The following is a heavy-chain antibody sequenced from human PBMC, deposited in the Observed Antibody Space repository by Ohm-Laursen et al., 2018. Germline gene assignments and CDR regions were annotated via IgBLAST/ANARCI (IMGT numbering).Heavy chain of an antibody. D-gene: IGHD2-2*01. CDR3: ARFFEDVVVVPAAAPLKYYYGMDV. J-gene: IGHJ6*02. CDR2: ISWNSGSTI. CDR1: GFTFDDYA. V-gene: IGHV3-9*01. Sequence: SLRLSCAASGFTFDDYAMHWVRQAPGKGLEWVSGISWNSGSTIYYADSVKGRFIISRDNAKNSLSLQMNSLRAEDTAVYYCARFFEDVVVVPAAAPLKYYYGMDVWGQGTTVTVSS.